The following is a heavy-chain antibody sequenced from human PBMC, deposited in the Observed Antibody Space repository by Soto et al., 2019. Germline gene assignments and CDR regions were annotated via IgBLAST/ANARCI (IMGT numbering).Heavy chain of an antibody. Sequence: QVQLVQSGAEVKKPGASVKVSCKASGYTFTSYDINWVRQATGQGLEWMGWMNPNSGNTGHAQKFQGRVTMTRNTSISTAYMELSSLRSEDTAVYYCARYEDYYYGMDVWGQGTTVTVSS. J-gene: IGHJ6*02. CDR3: ARYEDYYYGMDV. V-gene: IGHV1-8*01. CDR1: GYTFTSYD. D-gene: IGHD3-16*01. CDR2: MNPNSGNT.